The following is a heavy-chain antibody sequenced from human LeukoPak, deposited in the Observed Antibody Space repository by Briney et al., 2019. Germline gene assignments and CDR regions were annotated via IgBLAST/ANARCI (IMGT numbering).Heavy chain of an antibody. CDR3: AKDWHNGDDRLFDY. Sequence: GGSRRLSCVVSGFTFSSHPMSWVRQAPGKGLEWVADINRKGRAEYQVDSVKGRFSIPRDNAQDALHLQMNSLRAEDTAVYYCAKDWHNGDDRLFDYWGQGPVVSVPS. CDR2: INRKGRAE. V-gene: IGHV3-7*05. J-gene: IGHJ4*02. CDR1: GFTFSSHP. D-gene: IGHD2-8*01.